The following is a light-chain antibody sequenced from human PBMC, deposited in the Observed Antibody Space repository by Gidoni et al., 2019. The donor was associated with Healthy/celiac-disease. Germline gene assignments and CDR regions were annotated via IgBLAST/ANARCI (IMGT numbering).Light chain of an antibody. J-gene: IGKJ2*01. Sequence: GTLSLSPGERATLSCRASQTVSSSYLAWYQQKPGQAPRLLIYDASIRATGIPDRFSASGSGTDFTLTVSRLEPEDLAVYHCQQYASSPYTFGQGTKLEIK. V-gene: IGKV3-20*01. CDR1: QTVSSSY. CDR3: QQYASSPYT. CDR2: DAS.